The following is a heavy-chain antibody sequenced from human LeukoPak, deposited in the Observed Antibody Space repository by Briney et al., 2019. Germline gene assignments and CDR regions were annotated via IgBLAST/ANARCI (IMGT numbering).Heavy chain of an antibody. CDR2: ISYDGSNK. J-gene: IGHJ4*02. D-gene: IGHD3-10*01. Sequence: GGSLRLSCAASGFTFSSYGMHWVRQAPGKGLEWVAVISYDGSNKYYADSVKGRFTISRDNSKNTLYLQMNSLRAEDTAVYYCAKEDYYGSGSYLNYFDYWGQGTLVTVSS. CDR1: GFTFSSYG. CDR3: AKEDYYGSGSYLNYFDY. V-gene: IGHV3-30*18.